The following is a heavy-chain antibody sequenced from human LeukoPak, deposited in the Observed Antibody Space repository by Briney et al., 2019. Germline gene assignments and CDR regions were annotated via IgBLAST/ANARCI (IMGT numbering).Heavy chain of an antibody. D-gene: IGHD2-2*01. J-gene: IGHJ4*02. CDR1: GFTFSDYW. CDR3: VRGPYALF. CDR2: IKQDGTEK. Sequence: PGGSLRLSCAASGFTFSDYWLSWVRQAPGKGLEWVANIKQDGTEKNYVDSVKGRFTISRDNARNSLYLQMNSLRAEDTAVYCCVRGPYALFWGQGTLVSVSS. V-gene: IGHV3-7*01.